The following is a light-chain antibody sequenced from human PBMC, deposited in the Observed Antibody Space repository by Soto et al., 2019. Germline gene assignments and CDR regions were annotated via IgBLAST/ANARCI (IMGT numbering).Light chain of an antibody. CDR1: SGSIASNY. J-gene: IGLJ1*01. CDR2: EDN. CDR3: QSYDSSSPCL. Sequence: NFMLTQPHSVSESPGKTVTISCTRSSGSIASNYVQWYQQRPGSAPPTVIYEDNQRPSGVPDRFSGSIDSSSNSSSLTISVLETEDEADYYWQSYDSSSPCLFGTGTKVTVL. V-gene: IGLV6-57*04.